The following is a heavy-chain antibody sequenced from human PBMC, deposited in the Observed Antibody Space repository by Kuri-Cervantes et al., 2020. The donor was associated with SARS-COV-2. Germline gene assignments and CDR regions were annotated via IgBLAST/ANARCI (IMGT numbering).Heavy chain of an antibody. CDR2: ISSSGSTI. V-gene: IGHV3-11*01. Sequence: GGSLRLSCAASGFTFSDYYMSWIRQAPGKGLEWVAYISSSGSTIYYADSVKGRFTISRDNAKNSLYLQMNSLRAEDTAVYYCARGTNLYYGSGSYPAPYYYYGMDVWGQGTTVTSP. CDR3: ARGTNLYYGSGSYPAPYYYYGMDV. D-gene: IGHD3-10*01. CDR1: GFTFSDYY. J-gene: IGHJ6*02.